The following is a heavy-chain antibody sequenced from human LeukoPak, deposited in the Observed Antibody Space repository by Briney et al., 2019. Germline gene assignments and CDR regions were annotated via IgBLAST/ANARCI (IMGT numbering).Heavy chain of an antibody. CDR1: GFTFSSYA. V-gene: IGHV3-23*01. J-gene: IGHJ4*02. D-gene: IGHD6-19*01. CDR3: ASDLQIYSSDPFDY. Sequence: GGSLRLSCAASGFTFSSYAMSWVRQAPGKGLEWVSAISGSGGSTYYADSVKGRFTISRDNAKNSLYLQMNSLRAEDTAVYYCASDLQIYSSDPFDYWGQGTLVTVSS. CDR2: ISGSGGST.